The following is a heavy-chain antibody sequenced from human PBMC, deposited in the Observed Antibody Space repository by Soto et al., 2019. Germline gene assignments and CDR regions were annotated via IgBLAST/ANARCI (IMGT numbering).Heavy chain of an antibody. Sequence: QVQLVESGGGVAQPGRSLRLSCAASGFTFSSYGLAWVRQAPGKGLEWVSIIWFGGSKKYHADSVRGRFTISRDVSKNTLYLKMNSLRAVDTAVYFCASDLGNFNTGITYFDYWGPGTLVTVSS. J-gene: IGHJ4*02. CDR3: ASDLGNFNTGITYFDY. CDR2: IWFGGSKK. D-gene: IGHD4-4*01. V-gene: IGHV3-33*01. CDR1: GFTFSSYG.